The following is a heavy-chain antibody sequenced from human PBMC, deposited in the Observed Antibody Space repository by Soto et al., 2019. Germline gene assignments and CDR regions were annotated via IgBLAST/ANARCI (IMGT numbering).Heavy chain of an antibody. Sequence: GGSLRLSCAASGFTFSSYGMHWVRQAPGKGLEWVAVISYDGSNKYYADSVKGRFTISRDNSKNTLYLQMNSLRAEDTAVCYCAKGSRYSSSPGTARAYWGQGTLVTVSS. CDR1: GFTFSSYG. J-gene: IGHJ4*02. CDR2: ISYDGSNK. D-gene: IGHD6-6*01. V-gene: IGHV3-30*18. CDR3: AKGSRYSSSPGTARAY.